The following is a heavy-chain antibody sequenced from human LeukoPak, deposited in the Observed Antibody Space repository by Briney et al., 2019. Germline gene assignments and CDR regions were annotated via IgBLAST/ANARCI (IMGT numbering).Heavy chain of an antibody. D-gene: IGHD6-19*01. V-gene: IGHV3-7*01. CDR2: IKQDGSET. J-gene: IGHJ4*02. Sequence: GGSLRLSCAASRFTLSNYWMSWVRQAPGKGVEWVANIKQDGSETYYVDSVKGRFTISRDNAKNSLSLQMNSLRAEDTAVYYCARQRGSGCLDYWGQGTLVTVSS. CDR1: RFTLSNYW. CDR3: ARQRGSGCLDY.